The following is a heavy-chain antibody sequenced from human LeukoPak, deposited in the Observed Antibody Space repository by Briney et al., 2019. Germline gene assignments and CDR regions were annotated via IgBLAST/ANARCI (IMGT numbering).Heavy chain of an antibody. CDR3: ARDLLWFGVFDY. CDR2: ISTVSRYI. D-gene: IGHD3-10*01. J-gene: IGHJ4*02. CDR1: GFTFKSYS. Sequence: GGSLRLSCAASGFTFKSYSMNWVRQPPGKGLEWVSSISTVSRYIYYADSVKGRFTISRDNAKNTLYLQMNSLRAEDTAVYYCARDLLWFGVFDYWGQGTLVTVSS. V-gene: IGHV3-21*01.